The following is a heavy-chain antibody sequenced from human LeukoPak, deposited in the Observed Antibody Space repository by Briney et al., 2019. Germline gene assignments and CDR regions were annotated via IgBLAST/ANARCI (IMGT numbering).Heavy chain of an antibody. CDR2: IIPIFGTA. CDR3: ARVSYDFWSGYPHQYYFDY. Sequence: ASVKVSCKASGGTFSSYAISWVRQAPGQGLEWMGGIIPIFGTANYAQKFQGRVTITADESTSTAYMELSSLRSEDTAVYYCARVSYDFWSGYPHQYYFDYWGQGTLVTVSS. V-gene: IGHV1-69*13. CDR1: GGTFSSYA. D-gene: IGHD3-3*01. J-gene: IGHJ4*02.